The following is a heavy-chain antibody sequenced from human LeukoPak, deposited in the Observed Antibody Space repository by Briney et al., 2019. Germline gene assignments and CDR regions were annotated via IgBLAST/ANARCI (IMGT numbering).Heavy chain of an antibody. V-gene: IGHV4-59*01. CDR1: GGSISSYY. Sequence: SETLSLTCTVSGGSISSYYWSWIRQPPGKGLEWLGYIYYSGSSNYNSALKSRVTVSADTSKNQFSLKLSSVTAADTAVYYCARIGGIPLGSFDIWGQGTMVTVSS. J-gene: IGHJ3*02. D-gene: IGHD2-2*02. CDR2: IYYSGSS. CDR3: ARIGGIPLGSFDI.